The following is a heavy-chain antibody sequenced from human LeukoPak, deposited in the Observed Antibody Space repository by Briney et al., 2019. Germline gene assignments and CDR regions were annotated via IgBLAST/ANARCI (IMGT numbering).Heavy chain of an antibody. V-gene: IGHV5-51*01. Sequence: GESLKISCKGSGYSFTSYWIGWMRQMPGKGLEWMGIIYPGDSDTRYSPSFQGQVTISADKSISTAYLQWSSLKASDTAMYYCARRYCSSTSCYYFDHWGQGTLVTVSS. CDR3: ARRYCSSTSCYYFDH. CDR1: GYSFTSYW. D-gene: IGHD2-2*01. CDR2: IYPGDSDT. J-gene: IGHJ4*02.